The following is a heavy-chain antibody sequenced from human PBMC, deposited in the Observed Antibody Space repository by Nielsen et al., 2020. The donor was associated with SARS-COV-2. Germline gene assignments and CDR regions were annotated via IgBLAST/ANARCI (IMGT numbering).Heavy chain of an antibody. CDR3: ARDSLGYSYGYYFDY. CDR1: GGTFISYA. CDR2: IIPIFGTA. J-gene: IGHJ4*02. V-gene: IGHV1-69*13. D-gene: IGHD5-18*01. Sequence: SVKVSCKASGGTFISYAISWVRQAPGQGLEWMGGIIPIFGTANYAQKFQGRVTITADESTSTAYMELSSLRSEDTAVYYCARDSLGYSYGYYFDYWGQGTLVTVSS.